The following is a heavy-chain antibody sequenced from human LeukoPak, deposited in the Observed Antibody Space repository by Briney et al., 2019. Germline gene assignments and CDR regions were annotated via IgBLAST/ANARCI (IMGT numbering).Heavy chain of an antibody. D-gene: IGHD3-9*01. CDR3: AKDRYDILTGYYGPFDY. CDR2: ISWNSGSI. V-gene: IGHV3-9*01. Sequence: GRSLRLSCAASGFTFDDYAMHWVRHAPGKGLEWVSGISWNSGSIGYADSVKGRFTISRDNAKNSLYLQMNSLRAEDTALYYCAKDRYDILTGYYGPFDYWGQGTLVTVSS. CDR1: GFTFDDYA. J-gene: IGHJ4*02.